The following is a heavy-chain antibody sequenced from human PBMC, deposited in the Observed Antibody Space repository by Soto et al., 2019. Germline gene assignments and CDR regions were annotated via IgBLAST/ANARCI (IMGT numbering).Heavy chain of an antibody. D-gene: IGHD4-17*01. Sequence: QVQLQESGPGLVKPSETLSLTCTVSGGSISSYYWSWIRQPPGKGLEWIGYIYYSGSTNYNPSLNRRVTISVDTSKNQFSLKLSSVTAADTAVYYCARDSYGDYAFDYWGQGTLVTVSS. J-gene: IGHJ4*02. CDR2: IYYSGST. CDR1: GGSISSYY. CDR3: ARDSYGDYAFDY. V-gene: IGHV4-59*01.